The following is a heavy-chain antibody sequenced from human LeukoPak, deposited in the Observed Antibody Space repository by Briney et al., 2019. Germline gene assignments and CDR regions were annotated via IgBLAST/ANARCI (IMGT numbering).Heavy chain of an antibody. CDR3: ARDSLPMAVTGPFDH. D-gene: IGHD6-19*01. CDR1: GFTFSDYY. CDR2: ISSRSSYT. Sequence: GGSLRLSCAASGFTFSDYYMNWIRQAPGKGLEWVSYISSRSSYTNYADSVKGRFTISRDNAKNSLYLQMNSLRAEDTALYYCARDSLPMAVTGPFDHWGQGALVTVSS. J-gene: IGHJ4*02. V-gene: IGHV3-11*05.